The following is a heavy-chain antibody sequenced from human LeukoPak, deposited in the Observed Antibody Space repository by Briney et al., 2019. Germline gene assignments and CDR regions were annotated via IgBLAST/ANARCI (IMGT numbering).Heavy chain of an antibody. V-gene: IGHV1-46*01. CDR3: ARDGEISDYGSRYFDY. Sequence: ASVKVSCKASGCTFMSYYMHWVRQAPGQGLEWMGIINPRGGSTTYAQKFQGRVTVTRDTSTSTVYMELTSLRSEDTAVYYCARDGEISDYGSRYFDYWGQGTLVTVSS. CDR1: GCTFMSYY. J-gene: IGHJ4*02. D-gene: IGHD4-17*01. CDR2: INPRGGST.